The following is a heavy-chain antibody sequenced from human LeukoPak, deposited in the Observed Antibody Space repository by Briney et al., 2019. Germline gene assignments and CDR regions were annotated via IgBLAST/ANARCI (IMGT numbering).Heavy chain of an antibody. D-gene: IGHD2-2*01. J-gene: IGHJ5*02. CDR1: GYTFSSYD. Sequence: ASVRVSCKASGYTFSSYDINWVRQAPGQGHEWMGWMSPNSGNIGYAQKFPCRLTICRNVSISTAYMELTSLRSDDTAVYYCARDLGVVTPRFDPWGQGTLVIVSS. CDR3: ARDLGVVTPRFDP. V-gene: IGHV1-8*03. CDR2: MSPNSGNI.